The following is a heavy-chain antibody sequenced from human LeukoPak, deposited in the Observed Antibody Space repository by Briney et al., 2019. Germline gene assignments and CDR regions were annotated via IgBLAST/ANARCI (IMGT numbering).Heavy chain of an antibody. J-gene: IGHJ4*02. Sequence: GGSLRLSCAASGFTFSVYSMNWVRQAPGKGLEWVSSISSSSNYIYYADSVKGRFTIFKDSAKNSLYLQMNSLRAEDTAVYYCARDAVAGDYWGQGTLVTVSS. CDR2: ISSSSNYI. CDR1: GFTFSVYS. V-gene: IGHV3-21*01. D-gene: IGHD6-19*01. CDR3: ARDAVAGDY.